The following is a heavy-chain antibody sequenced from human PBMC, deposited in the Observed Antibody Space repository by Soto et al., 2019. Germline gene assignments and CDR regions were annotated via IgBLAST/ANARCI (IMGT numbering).Heavy chain of an antibody. V-gene: IGHV3-11*06. CDR1: GFTFSDYF. J-gene: IGHJ6*02. Sequence: GGSLRLSCAASGFTFSDYFMSWIRQAPGRGLEWVSYISSSSVYTNFADFVKGRFTISRDNTKNSLYLQMNSLRAEDTAVYYCARSRIVNYYFYGMDVWGQGTTVTVSS. CDR3: ARSRIVNYYFYGMDV. CDR2: ISSSSVYT. D-gene: IGHD3-22*01.